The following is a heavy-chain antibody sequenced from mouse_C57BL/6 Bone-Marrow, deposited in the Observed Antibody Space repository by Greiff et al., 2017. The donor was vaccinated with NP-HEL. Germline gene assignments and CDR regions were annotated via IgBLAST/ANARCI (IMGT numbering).Heavy chain of an antibody. CDR3: ARYMVNWDGLYYFDY. CDR1: GFTFTDYY. Sequence: EVKLMESGGGLVQPGGSLSLSCAASGFTFTDYYMSWVRQPPGKALEWLGFIRNKANGYTTEYSASVKGRFTISRDNSQSILYLQMNALRAEGSATYYGARYMVNWDGLYYFDYWGQGTTLTVSS. D-gene: IGHD4-1*01. J-gene: IGHJ2*01. CDR2: IRNKANGYTT. V-gene: IGHV7-3*01.